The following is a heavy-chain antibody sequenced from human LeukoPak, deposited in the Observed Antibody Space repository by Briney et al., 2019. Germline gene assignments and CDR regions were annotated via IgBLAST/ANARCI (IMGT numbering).Heavy chain of an antibody. V-gene: IGHV3-33*08. CDR1: GFTFSSYG. J-gene: IGHJ4*02. CDR3: AREGPRGNSQSDY. Sequence: GGSLRLSCAASGFTFSSYGMHWVRQAPGKGLEWVALIWYDGSNKYYTDSVKGRLTISRDNSKNTLYLQMNSLRAEDTAIYYCAREGPRGNSQSDYWGQGTLVTVSS. D-gene: IGHD2/OR15-2a*01. CDR2: IWYDGSNK.